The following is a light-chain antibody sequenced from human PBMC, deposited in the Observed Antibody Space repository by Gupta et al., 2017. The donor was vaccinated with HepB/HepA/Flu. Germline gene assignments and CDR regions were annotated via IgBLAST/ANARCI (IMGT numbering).Light chain of an antibody. Sequence: EIVMTQSPATLSVSPGERATLSCRASQSVSSNLAWYQQKPGQPPRLLIYGASTRATGIPARFSGRGSGTEFNLTISSRQSEDVAVYYCQQEYNWRWTCGGGTKVEIK. J-gene: IGKJ4*02. CDR3: QQEYNWRWT. V-gene: IGKV3-15*01. CDR1: QSVSSN. CDR2: GAS.